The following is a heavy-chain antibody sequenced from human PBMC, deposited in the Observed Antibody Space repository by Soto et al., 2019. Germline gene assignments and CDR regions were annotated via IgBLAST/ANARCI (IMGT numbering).Heavy chain of an antibody. CDR3: ARVVPGAEAWFGP. CDR1: GYTFSNYG. Sequence: QVQLVQSGGEVKRPGASVKVSCKTSGYTFSNYGITWVRQAPGQPLEWLGWISLYSDGTNYAQKFHGRVSMTTDTSTTTAYMELMSLRSDDTAVYYCARVVPGAEAWFGPWGQGTLVTVSS. CDR2: ISLYSDGT. J-gene: IGHJ5*02. D-gene: IGHD2-2*01. V-gene: IGHV1-18*01.